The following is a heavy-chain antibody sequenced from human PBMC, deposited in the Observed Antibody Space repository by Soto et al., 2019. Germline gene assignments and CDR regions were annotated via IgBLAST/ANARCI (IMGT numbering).Heavy chain of an antibody. D-gene: IGHD5-18*01. V-gene: IGHV3-30-3*01. Sequence: GGSLRLSCAASGFTFSSYAMYWVRQAPGKGLEWVAVISYDGSNKYYADSVKGRFTISRDNSKNTLYLQMNSLRAEDTAVYYCARGRGYSYGRFDYWGQGTLVTVSS. J-gene: IGHJ4*02. CDR3: ARGRGYSYGRFDY. CDR2: ISYDGSNK. CDR1: GFTFSSYA.